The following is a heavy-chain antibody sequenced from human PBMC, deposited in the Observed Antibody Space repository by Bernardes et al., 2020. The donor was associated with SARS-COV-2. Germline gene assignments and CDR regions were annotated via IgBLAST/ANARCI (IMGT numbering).Heavy chain of an antibody. J-gene: IGHJ4*02. CDR2: IYVGGST. CDR1: GFTISNYY. V-gene: IGHV3-66*02. Sequence: GGSLRLSCAASGFTISNYYMGWVRQAPGKGLEWVSVIYVGGSTYYADSVKGRFTISRDNSKNTVDLQMNSLRVEDTAAYYCARANEASYDVLTGFYFYHPFDFWGQGALVAVSS. D-gene: IGHD3-9*01. CDR3: ARANEASYDVLTGFYFYHPFDF.